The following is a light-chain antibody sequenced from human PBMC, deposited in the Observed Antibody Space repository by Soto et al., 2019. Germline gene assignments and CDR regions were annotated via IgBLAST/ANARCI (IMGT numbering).Light chain of an antibody. CDR1: NYNIGAGYD. CDR3: QSSDTSLSGSVV. J-gene: IGLJ2*01. CDR2: DDT. Sequence: QSVLTQPPSVSGAPGQRVTISCAGSNYNIGAGYDVNWYQQLPGTAPKLLIYDDTNRPSGVPVRFSGSKSATSASLAITGLQAEDEANYYCQSSDTSLSGSVVFGGGTKVTVL. V-gene: IGLV1-40*01.